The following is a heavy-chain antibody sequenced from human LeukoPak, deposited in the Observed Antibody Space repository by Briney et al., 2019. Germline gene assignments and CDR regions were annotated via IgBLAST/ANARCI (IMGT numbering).Heavy chain of an antibody. CDR1: GGTFSSYA. D-gene: IGHD6-19*01. J-gene: IGHJ4*02. Sequence: SVKVSCKASGGTFSSYAISWVRQAPGQGLEWMGRIIPILGIANYAQKFQGRVTITADKSTSTAYMELSSLRSEDTAVYYCARRSSGWYYFDYWRQGTLVTVSS. CDR3: ARRSSGWYYFDY. CDR2: IIPILGIA. V-gene: IGHV1-69*04.